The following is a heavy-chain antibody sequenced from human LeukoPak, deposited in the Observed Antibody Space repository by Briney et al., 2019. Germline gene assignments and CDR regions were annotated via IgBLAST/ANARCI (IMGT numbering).Heavy chain of an antibody. CDR1: GGSFSGYY. CDR3: ARLSQFGVLRFSYYMDV. CDR2: IYHSGST. D-gene: IGHD3-3*01. Sequence: SSETLSLTCAVYGGSFSGYYWGWIRQPPGKGLEWIGSIYHSGSTYYNPSLKSRVTISVDTSKNQFSLKLSSVTAADTAVYYCARLSQFGVLRFSYYMDVWGKGTTVTVSS. J-gene: IGHJ6*03. V-gene: IGHV4-38-2*01.